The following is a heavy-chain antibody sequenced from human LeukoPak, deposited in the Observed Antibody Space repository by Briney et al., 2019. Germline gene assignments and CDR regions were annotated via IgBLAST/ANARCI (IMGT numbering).Heavy chain of an antibody. CDR1: GYTFTGYY. V-gene: IGHV1-18*04. CDR2: ISAYNGNT. Sequence: GSVKVSCKASGYTFTGYYMHWVRQAPGQGLEWMGWISAYNGNTNYAQKLQGRVTMTTDTSTSTAYMELRSLRSDDTAVYYCARMSRSGYDSSGYYDDAFDIWGQGTMVTVSS. D-gene: IGHD3-22*01. J-gene: IGHJ3*02. CDR3: ARMSRSGYDSSGYYDDAFDI.